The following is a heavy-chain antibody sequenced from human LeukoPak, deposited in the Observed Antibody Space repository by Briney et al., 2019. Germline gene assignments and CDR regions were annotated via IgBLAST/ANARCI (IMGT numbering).Heavy chain of an antibody. CDR2: IIPILGTA. CDR3: ARDLAYCGGDCYTMGF. CDR1: GGTFSSYA. V-gene: IGHV1-69*11. D-gene: IGHD2-21*02. Sequence: SVKVSCKASGGTFSSYAISWVRQAPGQGLEWMGRIIPILGTANYAQKFQGRVTITADESTSTAYMELSSLRSEDTAVYYCARDLAYCGGDCYTMGFWGQGTLVTVSS. J-gene: IGHJ4*02.